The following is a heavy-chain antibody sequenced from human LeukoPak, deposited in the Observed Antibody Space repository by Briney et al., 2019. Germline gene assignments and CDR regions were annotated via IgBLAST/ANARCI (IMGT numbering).Heavy chain of an antibody. CDR3: ASGIVVVPAAILGRSEYFQH. Sequence: ASVKVSCKASGYTFTSYGFSWVRQAPGQGLEWMGWISAYNGNTNYAQKFQGRVTMTTDTSTSTAHMELSSLRSEDTAVYYCASGIVVVPAAILGRSEYFQHWGQGTLVTVSS. CDR2: ISAYNGNT. CDR1: GYTFTSYG. D-gene: IGHD2-2*02. V-gene: IGHV1-18*01. J-gene: IGHJ1*01.